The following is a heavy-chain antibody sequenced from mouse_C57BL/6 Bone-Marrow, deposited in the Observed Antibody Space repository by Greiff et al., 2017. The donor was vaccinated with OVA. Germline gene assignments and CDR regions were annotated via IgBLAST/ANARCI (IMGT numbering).Heavy chain of an antibody. CDR2: IYPGDGDT. CDR3: ARHEDGYYASYFDY. Sequence: QVQLKQSGPELVKPGASVKISCKASGYAFSSSWMNWVKQRPGKGLEWIGRIYPGDGDTNYNGKFKGKATLTADKSSSTAYMQLSSLTSEDSAVYDCARHEDGYYASYFDYWGQGTTLTVSS. D-gene: IGHD2-3*01. V-gene: IGHV1-82*01. CDR1: GYAFSSSW. J-gene: IGHJ2*01.